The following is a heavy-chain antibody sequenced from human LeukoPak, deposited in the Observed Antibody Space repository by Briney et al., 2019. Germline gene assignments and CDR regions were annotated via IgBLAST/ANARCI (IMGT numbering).Heavy chain of an antibody. V-gene: IGHV3-30*04. D-gene: IGHD2-8*01. CDR3: AKEDCTNGVCPGKNYFDY. Sequence: GGSLRLSCAASGFTFSSYAMHWVRQAPGKGLEWVAVISYDGSNKYYADSVKGRFTISRDNSKNTLYLQMNSLRAEDTAVYYCAKEDCTNGVCPGKNYFDYWGQGTLVTVSS. CDR2: ISYDGSNK. J-gene: IGHJ4*02. CDR1: GFTFSSYA.